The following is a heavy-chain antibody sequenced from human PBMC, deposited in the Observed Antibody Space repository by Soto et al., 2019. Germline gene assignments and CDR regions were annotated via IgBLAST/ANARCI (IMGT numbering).Heavy chain of an antibody. CDR1: GFTFSSYA. J-gene: IGHJ4*02. V-gene: IGHV3-64D*06. CDR2: INSNGGVT. CDR3: VKDQGGYSGYVFDY. Sequence: GGSLXLSCSASGFTFSSYAMYWVRQAPGKGLEYVSAINSNGGVTYYADSVKGRFTISRDNSKNTLYLQMSSLRAEDTAVYYCVKDQGGYSGYVFDYWGQGTLVTVSS. D-gene: IGHD5-12*01.